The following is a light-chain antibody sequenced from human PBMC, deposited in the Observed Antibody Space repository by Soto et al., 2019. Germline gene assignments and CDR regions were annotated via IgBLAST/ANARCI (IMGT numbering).Light chain of an antibody. V-gene: IGLV2-14*01. CDR2: EDS. CDR3: SSYTSSNTLV. CDR1: SSDVGAYNY. J-gene: IGLJ2*01. Sequence: QSALTQPASVSGSPGQSITISCTGNSSDVGAYNYVSWYQQHPGKAPKLMIFEDSDRPSGVSNRFSGSKSGNTASLTISGLQAEDEADYYCSSYTSSNTLVFGGGTKRTVL.